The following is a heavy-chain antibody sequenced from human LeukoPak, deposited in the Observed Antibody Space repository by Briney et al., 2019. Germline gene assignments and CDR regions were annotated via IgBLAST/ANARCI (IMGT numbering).Heavy chain of an antibody. Sequence: SVKVSCKASGGTFSSYAISWVRQAPGQGLEWMGGTIPIFGTANYAQKFQGRVTITADESTSTAYMELSSLRSEDTAVYYCASLDYDFWFRDAFDIWGQGTMVTVSS. CDR3: ASLDYDFWFRDAFDI. J-gene: IGHJ3*02. CDR1: GGTFSSYA. V-gene: IGHV1-69*01. CDR2: TIPIFGTA. D-gene: IGHD3-3*01.